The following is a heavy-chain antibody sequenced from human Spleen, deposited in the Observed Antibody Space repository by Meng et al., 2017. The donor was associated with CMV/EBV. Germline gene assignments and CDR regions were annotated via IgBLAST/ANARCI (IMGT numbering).Heavy chain of an antibody. D-gene: IGHD6-13*01. J-gene: IGHJ4*02. Sequence: SETLSLTCAVYGGSFSGYYWSWIRQPPGKGLEWIGEINHSGSTIYNPSLKSRVTISLDTSKNQFSLKLSSVTAADTAVYYCAAASSRRYSSTWAYWGQGTLVTVSS. CDR2: INHSGST. V-gene: IGHV4-34*01. CDR3: AAASSRRYSSTWAY. CDR1: GGSFSGYY.